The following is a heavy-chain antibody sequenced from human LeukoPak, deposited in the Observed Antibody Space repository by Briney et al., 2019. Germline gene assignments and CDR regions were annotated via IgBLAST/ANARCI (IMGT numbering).Heavy chain of an antibody. Sequence: SETLPLTCTVSGGSISSYYWSWIRQPPGKGLEWIGYIYYSGSTNYNPSLKSRVTISVDTSKNQFSLKLSSVTAADTAVYYCARVGGDYGMDVWGQGTTVTVSS. V-gene: IGHV4-59*01. CDR1: GGSISSYY. CDR3: ARVGGDYGMDV. J-gene: IGHJ6*02. CDR2: IYYSGST. D-gene: IGHD3-16*01.